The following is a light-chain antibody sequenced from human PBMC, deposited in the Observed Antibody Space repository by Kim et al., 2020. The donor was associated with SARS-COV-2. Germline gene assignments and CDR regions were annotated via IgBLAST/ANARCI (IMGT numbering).Light chain of an antibody. J-gene: IGKJ4*01. V-gene: IGKV1-5*03. Sequence: DIQMTQSPPTLSASVGDRVTITCRASQSISTWLAWYQQKPGKAPNLLIYKASTLESGVPSRFSGSGSGTEFTLTISSLQPDDFATYYCQQYHSYAVTFGGGTKVDIK. CDR1: QSISTW. CDR3: QQYHSYAVT. CDR2: KAS.